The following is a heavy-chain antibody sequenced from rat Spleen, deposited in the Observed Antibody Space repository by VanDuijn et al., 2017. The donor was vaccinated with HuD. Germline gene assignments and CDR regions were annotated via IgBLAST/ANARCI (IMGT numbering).Heavy chain of an antibody. CDR2: ISFDGSST. CDR3: ARFFDS. V-gene: IGHV5-7*01. Sequence: EVQLVESGGGLVQPGRSLKLSCAASGFTFSTFPMAWVRQAPKKGLEWVATISFDGSSTYYGDSVKGRFTISRDNAQRTLYLQMDSLRSEDTATYYRARFFDSWGQGVMVTVSS. CDR1: GFTFSTFP. J-gene: IGHJ2*01.